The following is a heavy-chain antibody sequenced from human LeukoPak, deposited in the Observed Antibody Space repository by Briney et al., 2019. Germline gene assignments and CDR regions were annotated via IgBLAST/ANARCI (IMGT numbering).Heavy chain of an antibody. CDR2: ISYDGGNK. J-gene: IGHJ3*02. CDR1: GFTFSSYA. D-gene: IGHD3-16*01. CDR3: ARDYAQDAFDI. V-gene: IGHV3-30-3*01. Sequence: PGGSLRLSCAASGFTFSSYAMHWVRQAPGKGLEWVAVISYDGGNKYYADSVKGRFTISRDNSKNTLYLQMNSLRAEDTAVYYCARDYAQDAFDIWGQGTMVTVSS.